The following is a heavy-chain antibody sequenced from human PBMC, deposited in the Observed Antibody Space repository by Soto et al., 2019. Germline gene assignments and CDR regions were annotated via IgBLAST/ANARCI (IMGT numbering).Heavy chain of an antibody. J-gene: IGHJ3*02. D-gene: IGHD2-15*01. CDR3: ARYHCSGGSCYLGAFDI. V-gene: IGHV1-46*01. CDR1: GYTFINFF. Sequence: QVQLVQSGAEVQKPGASVKISCKASGYTFINFFIHWVRQAPGQGLEWVGIINPSGGATTYPQKFQGSVTMTRDTSTSTVYMDVRSLRFDDTAVYYCARYHCSGGSCYLGAFDIWGQGTMVTVSS. CDR2: INPSGGAT.